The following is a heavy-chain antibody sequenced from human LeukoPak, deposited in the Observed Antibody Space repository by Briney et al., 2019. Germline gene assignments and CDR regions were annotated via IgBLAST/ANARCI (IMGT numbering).Heavy chain of an antibody. Sequence: ASVKVSCKASGYTFTSYGISWVRQAPGQGLEWMGWISAYNGNTNYAQKLQGRVTMTTDTSTSTAYMELRSLRSDDTAVYYCARSSSSYDFWSAYYGLYYFDYWDQGTLVTVSS. J-gene: IGHJ4*02. CDR3: ARSSSSYDFWSAYYGLYYFDY. V-gene: IGHV1-18*01. CDR2: ISAYNGNT. D-gene: IGHD3-3*01. CDR1: GYTFTSYG.